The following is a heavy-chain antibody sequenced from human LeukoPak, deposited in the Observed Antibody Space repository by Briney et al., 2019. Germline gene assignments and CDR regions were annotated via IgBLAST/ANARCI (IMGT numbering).Heavy chain of an antibody. CDR1: EYIFTDYY. CDR2: INPNTGGT. Sequence: ASVKVSCKASEYIFTDYYVHWVRQAPGQGLDWMGWINPNTGGTNYAQKFQGRVTMTRDTSISTGYMDLSGLRSDDTAVYYCARAKANWGSGDYWGQGTLVTVSS. J-gene: IGHJ4*02. V-gene: IGHV1-2*02. D-gene: IGHD7-27*01. CDR3: ARAKANWGSGDY.